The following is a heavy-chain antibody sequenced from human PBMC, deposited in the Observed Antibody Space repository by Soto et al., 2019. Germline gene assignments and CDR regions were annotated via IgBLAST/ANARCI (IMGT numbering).Heavy chain of an antibody. CDR2: IYYSGST. J-gene: IGHJ6*02. CDR1: CGSSIGHG. CDR3: ARDHRYCSSTSCYGSEGYYYYGMDV. D-gene: IGHD2-2*01. Sequence: ASVTQSVPSTVACGSSIGHGGSCIRQPPGKGLEWIGYIYYSGSTNYNPSLKSRVTISVDTSKNPFSLKLSSVTAADTAVYYCARDHRYCSSTSCYGSEGYYYYGMDVWGQGTTVTVSS. V-gene: IGHV4-59*11.